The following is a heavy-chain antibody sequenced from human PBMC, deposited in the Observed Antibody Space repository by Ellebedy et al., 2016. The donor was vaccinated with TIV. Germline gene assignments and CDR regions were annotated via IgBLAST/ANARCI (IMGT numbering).Heavy chain of an antibody. CDR3: ARDAGAAGTGDY. J-gene: IGHJ4*02. CDR1: GFTFSNYW. V-gene: IGHV3-74*01. D-gene: IGHD3-10*01. CDR2: INVDASST. Sequence: GGSLRLSXAASGFTFSNYWMHWVRQAPGKGLVWVSRINVDASSTSYADSVKGRFTISRDNAKNTLYLEMNSLRAEDTAVYFCARDAGAAGTGDYWGQGTLVSVS.